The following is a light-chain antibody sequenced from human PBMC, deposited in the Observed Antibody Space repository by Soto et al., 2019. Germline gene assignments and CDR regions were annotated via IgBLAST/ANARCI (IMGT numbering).Light chain of an antibody. CDR2: PAS. Sequence: DIQLTQSPSFLSASVGDRVTVSCRASQYISTSLAWFQQKAGKGPQRLGYPASTLQDGVPSRFSGSGSGTYFTLTINNLQAEDFATYYCQHLRTYPFSFGPGTKLDIK. V-gene: IGKV1-9*01. CDR1: QYISTS. CDR3: QHLRTYPFS. J-gene: IGKJ2*03.